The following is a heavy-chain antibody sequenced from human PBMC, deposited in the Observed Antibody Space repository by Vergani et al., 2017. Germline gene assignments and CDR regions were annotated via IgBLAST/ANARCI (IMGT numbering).Heavy chain of an antibody. D-gene: IGHD4-23*01. CDR3: AKCLYGGNADYFDY. Sequence: QVQLVESGGGVVQPGRSLRLSCSASGFTFSNYGIHWVRQAPGKGLEWVAFISYDGSNKYYAGSVKGRFTIARDNPKNTLYRQLNSLRAEDTAVYYCAKCLYGGNADYFDYWGQGTLVTVSS. CDR1: GFTFSNYG. J-gene: IGHJ4*02. V-gene: IGHV3-30*18. CDR2: ISYDGSNK.